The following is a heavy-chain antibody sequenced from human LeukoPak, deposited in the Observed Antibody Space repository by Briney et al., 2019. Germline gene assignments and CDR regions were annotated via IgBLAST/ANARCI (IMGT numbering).Heavy chain of an antibody. CDR1: GYTFTGYY. Sequence: GGSVKVSCKASGYTFTGYYMHWVRQAPGKGLEWMGRINPDSGETNYVQNFQGRVTITRDTSISTAYMELSRLRSDDTAVYYCARDRYLYCSGGSCYWFDYWGQGTLVTVSS. D-gene: IGHD2-15*01. CDR3: ARDRYLYCSGGSCYWFDY. CDR2: INPDSGET. V-gene: IGHV1-2*06. J-gene: IGHJ4*02.